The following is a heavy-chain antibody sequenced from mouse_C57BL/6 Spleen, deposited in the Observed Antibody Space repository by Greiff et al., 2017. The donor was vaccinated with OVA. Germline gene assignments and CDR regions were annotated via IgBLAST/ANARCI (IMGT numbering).Heavy chain of an antibody. CDR1: GFTFTDYY. CDR3: ARSRNYDAMDY. CDR2: IRNKANGYTT. J-gene: IGHJ4*01. V-gene: IGHV7-3*01. Sequence: EVMLVESGGGLVQPGGSLSLSCAASGFTFTDYYMSWVRQPPGKALEWLGFIRNKANGYTTEYSASVKGRFTISRDNSQSILYLQMNALRAEDSATYYCARSRNYDAMDYWGQGTSVTVSS.